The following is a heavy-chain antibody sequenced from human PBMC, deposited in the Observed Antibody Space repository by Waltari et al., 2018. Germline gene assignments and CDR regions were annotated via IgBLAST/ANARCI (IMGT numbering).Heavy chain of an antibody. CDR1: GYTFTGYY. V-gene: IGHV1-2*02. Sequence: QVQLVQSGAEVKKPGASVKVSCKASGYTFTGYYMPWVRQAPGQGLEWMGWINPNSGGTNYAQKFQGRVTMTRDTSISTAYMELSRLRSDDTAVYYCARGIPSMVVRYYYYYYMDVWGKGTTVTVSS. CDR3: ARGIPSMVVRYYYYYYMDV. J-gene: IGHJ6*03. CDR2: INPNSGGT. D-gene: IGHD2-15*01.